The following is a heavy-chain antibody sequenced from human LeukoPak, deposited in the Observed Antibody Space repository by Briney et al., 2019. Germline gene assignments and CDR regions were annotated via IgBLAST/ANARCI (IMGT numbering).Heavy chain of an antibody. J-gene: IGHJ6*02. V-gene: IGHV3-7*03. CDR3: ARAEYCYYCGMDV. CDR1: GFTFNTYW. CDR2: LKQDGSEE. D-gene: IGHD2/OR15-2a*01. Sequence: GGSLRLSCAASGFTFNTYWMSWVRQAPGKGLEWVADLKQDGSEEYYVDSVKGRFTISRDNAKNSLYLQMNSLRAEDTAVYYCARAEYCYYCGMDVWGQGTTVIVSS.